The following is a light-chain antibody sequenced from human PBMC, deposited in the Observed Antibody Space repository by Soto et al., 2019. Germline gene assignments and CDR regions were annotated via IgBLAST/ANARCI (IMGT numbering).Light chain of an antibody. CDR3: ATWDSSVSAAV. CDR1: SSNVGKNY. V-gene: IGLV1-51*01. J-gene: IGLJ1*01. CDR2: DNA. Sequence: QSVLTQPPSMSAAPGQTVTISCSGRSSNVGKNYVSWYQRLPGTAPKLLIYDNANRPSGIPDRISGSKSGTSATLGITGLQTGDEADYYCATWDSSVSAAVFGAGTKLTVL.